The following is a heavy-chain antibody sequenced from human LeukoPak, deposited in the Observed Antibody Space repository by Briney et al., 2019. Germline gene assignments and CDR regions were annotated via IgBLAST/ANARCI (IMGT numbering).Heavy chain of an antibody. CDR3: AKDSDYYDSSGYYEY. CDR2: IRYDGSKK. Sequence: GGSLRLSCAASGFTFSSYGMHWVRQAPGKGLEWVAFIRYDGSKKYYADSVKGRFTISRDNSKNTLYLQMNSLRAEDTAVYYCAKDSDYYDSSGYYEYWGQGTLVTVSS. CDR1: GFTFSSYG. J-gene: IGHJ4*02. D-gene: IGHD3-22*01. V-gene: IGHV3-30*02.